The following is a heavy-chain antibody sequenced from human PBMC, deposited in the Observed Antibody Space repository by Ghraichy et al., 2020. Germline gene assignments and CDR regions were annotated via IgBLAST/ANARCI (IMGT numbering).Heavy chain of an antibody. CDR3: ARDLSRYDFWSGYYRADYYSCGMDV. J-gene: IGHJ6*01. D-gene: IGHD3-3*01. V-gene: IGHV4-39*07. CDR2: VYYTGST. CDR1: GGSISSTSYY. Sequence: SETLSLTCTVSGGSISSTSYYWSWIRQPPGKGLEWIGSVYYTGSTHYNPSLKSRVTISADTSKKQFSLKLSSVTAADTAVYYCARDLSRYDFWSGYYRADYYSCGMDVWGQGTTVTVSS.